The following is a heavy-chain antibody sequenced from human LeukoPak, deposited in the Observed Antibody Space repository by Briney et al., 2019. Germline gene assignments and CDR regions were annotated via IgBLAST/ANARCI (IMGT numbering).Heavy chain of an antibody. D-gene: IGHD4/OR15-4a*01. Sequence: GGSLRLSCAASGFTFSSYGMHWVRQAPGKGLEWVTFIRYDGSNKYYADSVRGRFTISRDNSKNTLYLQMNSLRAVDTAVYYCAKDSHSEGAVDYWGQGTLVTVSS. CDR3: AKDSHSEGAVDY. CDR1: GFTFSSYG. V-gene: IGHV3-30*02. CDR2: IRYDGSNK. J-gene: IGHJ4*02.